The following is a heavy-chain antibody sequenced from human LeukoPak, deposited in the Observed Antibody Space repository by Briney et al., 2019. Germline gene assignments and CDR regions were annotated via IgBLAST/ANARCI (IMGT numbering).Heavy chain of an antibody. Sequence: GESLKISCKGSGYSFTSYWIGWVRQMPGKGLEWMGIIYPGDSDTRYSPSFQGQVTISADKSISTAYLQWSSLKASDTAMYYCARLTSGDEYSSSSGLDYWGQGTLVTVSS. D-gene: IGHD6-6*01. CDR1: GYSFTSYW. V-gene: IGHV5-51*01. CDR3: ARLTSGDEYSSSSGLDY. CDR2: IYPGDSDT. J-gene: IGHJ4*02.